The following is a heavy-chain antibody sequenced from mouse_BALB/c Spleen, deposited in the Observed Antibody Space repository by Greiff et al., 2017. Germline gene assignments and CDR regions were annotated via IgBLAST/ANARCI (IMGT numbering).Heavy chain of an antibody. Sequence: EVQLVESGPGLVKPSQTVSLTCTVTGISITTGNYRWSWIRQFPGNKLEWIGYIYYSGTITYNPSLTSRTTITRDTSKNQFFLEMNSLTAEDTATYYCARDRGLLDSYYAMDYWGQGTSVTVSS. CDR2: IYYSGTI. CDR1: GISITTGNYR. J-gene: IGHJ4*01. V-gene: IGHV3-5*02. CDR3: ARDRGLLDSYYAMDY. D-gene: IGHD2-3*01.